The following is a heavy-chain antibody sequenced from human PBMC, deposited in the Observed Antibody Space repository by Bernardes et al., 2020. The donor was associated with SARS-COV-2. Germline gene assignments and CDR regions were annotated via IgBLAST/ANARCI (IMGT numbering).Heavy chain of an antibody. J-gene: IGHJ3*02. CDR2: IYSSGRS. CDR1: GGSISSGSYF. V-gene: IGHV4-61*09. Sequence: SETLSLTCSVSGGSISSGSYFWSWIRQPAGKGLEEIGHIYSSGRSNYNPSLRSRVSISVDASQNQLSLMLTSVTAADSGTYYCARGGALVKDGIDIWGQGIMVAVSS. D-gene: IGHD1-26*01. CDR3: ARGGALVKDGIDI.